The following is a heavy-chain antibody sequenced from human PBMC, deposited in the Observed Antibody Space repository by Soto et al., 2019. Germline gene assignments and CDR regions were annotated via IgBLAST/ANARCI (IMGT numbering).Heavy chain of an antibody. J-gene: IGHJ4*02. Sequence: PSETLSLTCTFSGGSISSGGYYWSWIRQHPGKGLEWIGYIYYSGSTYYNPSLKSRVTISVDTSKNQFSLKLSSVTAADTAVYYCARGRNSNYGSWGQGTLVTVSS. D-gene: IGHD4-17*01. CDR3: ARGRNSNYGS. CDR1: GGSISSGGYY. V-gene: IGHV4-31*03. CDR2: IYYSGST.